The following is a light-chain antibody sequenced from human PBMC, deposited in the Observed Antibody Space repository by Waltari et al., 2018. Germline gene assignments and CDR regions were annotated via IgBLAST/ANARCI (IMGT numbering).Light chain of an antibody. CDR2: EVS. J-gene: IGKJ2*03. CDR1: QSLLHSNGNTY. V-gene: IGKV2-30*02. Sequence: DVVMTQSPLSLPITPGQPASISCRSSQSLLHSNGNTYLSWYQQKPGQPPRRLIYEVSNQDSGVPDRFSGSGAGTEFTLKISRVEAEDVGVYYCGQGTHLPYSFGQGTKVEIK. CDR3: GQGTHLPYS.